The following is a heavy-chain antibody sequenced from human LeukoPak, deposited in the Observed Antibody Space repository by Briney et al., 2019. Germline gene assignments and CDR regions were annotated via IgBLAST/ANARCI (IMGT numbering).Heavy chain of an antibody. J-gene: IGHJ4*02. V-gene: IGHV3-7*01. Sequence: YMDSVKARFTISRDNAKNSLSLQMNSLRAEDTAVYYCARDGGVSGYDLLDYWGQGTLVTVSS. CDR3: ARDGGVSGYDLLDY. D-gene: IGHD5-12*01.